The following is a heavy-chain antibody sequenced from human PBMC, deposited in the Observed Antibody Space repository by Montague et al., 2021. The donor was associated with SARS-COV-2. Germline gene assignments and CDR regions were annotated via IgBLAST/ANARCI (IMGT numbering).Heavy chain of an antibody. CDR3: ARHGPFVVVTAIHDTFDI. CDR2: IYYSGST. Sequence: SETLSLTCTVSGGSISTYYWSWIRQPPGKGLEWIGYIYYSGSTNYNPSLKSRVTISVDTSKNQFSLKLSSVTAADTAVYYCARHGPFVVVTAIHDTFDIWGQGTMGTGSS. D-gene: IGHD2-21*02. J-gene: IGHJ3*02. CDR1: GGSISTYY. V-gene: IGHV4-59*08.